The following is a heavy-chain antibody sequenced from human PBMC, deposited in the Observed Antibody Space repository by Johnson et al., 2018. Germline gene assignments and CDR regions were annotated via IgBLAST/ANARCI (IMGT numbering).Heavy chain of an antibody. CDR2: INPIGGST. D-gene: IGHD6-19*01. Sequence: QVQLVESGAEVKKXGASXKVXCKASGYTFTSYYLHWVRQAPGPGLEWMGIINPIGGSTSSAQKFQGSVTITRDTSTSTVHMELSCLRSEDTAVYYCARELKEQWLVALSYYYYMDVWGKGTTVTVSS. V-gene: IGHV1-46*01. CDR1: GYTFTSYY. CDR3: ARELKEQWLVALSYYYYMDV. J-gene: IGHJ6*03.